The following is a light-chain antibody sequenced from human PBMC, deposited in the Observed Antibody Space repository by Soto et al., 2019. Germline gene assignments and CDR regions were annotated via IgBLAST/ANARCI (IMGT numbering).Light chain of an antibody. CDR3: MQRTHWPPT. CDR1: QSVVYSDGIAY. J-gene: IGKJ1*01. V-gene: IGKV2-30*01. CDR2: KAS. Sequence: DVVMTQSPLSLPVTLGQSASISCRSSQSVVYSDGIAYLSWFQQRPGQSPRRLIYKASNRDSGGPDGFSRNGSGTDFTLTISRVEAEDVGLYSCMQRTHWPPTFGRGTKVE.